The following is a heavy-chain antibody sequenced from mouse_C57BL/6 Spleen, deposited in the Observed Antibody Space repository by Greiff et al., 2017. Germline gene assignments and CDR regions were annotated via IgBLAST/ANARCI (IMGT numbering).Heavy chain of an antibody. CDR3: AREDDDEGYFEV. D-gene: IGHD2-4*01. CDR1: GYTFTSYW. Sequence: QVQLQQPGAELVKPGASVKMSCKASGYTFTSYWITWVKQRPGQGLEWIGDIYPGSGSTNYNEKFKSKATLTGDTSSSTAYMQLSSLTSEDSAVYYCAREDDDEGYFEVWGTGTTVTVSS. V-gene: IGHV1-55*01. CDR2: IYPGSGST. J-gene: IGHJ1*03.